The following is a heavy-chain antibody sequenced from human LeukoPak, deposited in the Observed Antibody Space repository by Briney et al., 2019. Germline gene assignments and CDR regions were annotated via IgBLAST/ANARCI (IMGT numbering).Heavy chain of an antibody. D-gene: IGHD1-26*01. CDR3: AREEMPGKFDY. CDR2: IYYTGGT. CDR1: GDSISSNSYF. V-gene: IGHV4-39*07. Sequence: PSETLSLTCTVSGDSISSNSYFWGWIRQPPGKGLEWIGGIYYTGGTYYNPSVKSRVAISLDKASNQFSLRLTSVTAADTAMYFCAREEMPGKFDYWGQGILVTVSS. J-gene: IGHJ4*02.